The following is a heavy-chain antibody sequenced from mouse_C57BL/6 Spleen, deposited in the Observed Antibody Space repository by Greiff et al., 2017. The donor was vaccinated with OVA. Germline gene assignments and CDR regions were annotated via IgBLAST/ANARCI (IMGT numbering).Heavy chain of an antibody. D-gene: IGHD1-1*01. CDR2: INYDGSST. V-gene: IGHV5-16*01. CDR3: ARNYYGSSYWYFDV. CDR1: GFTFSDYY. Sequence: DVHLVESEGGLVQPGSSMKLSCTASGFTFSDYYMAWVRQVPEKGLEWVANINYDGSSTYYLDSLKSRFIISRDNAKNILYLQMSRLKSEDTATYYGARNYYGSSYWYFDVWGTGTTVTVSS. J-gene: IGHJ1*03.